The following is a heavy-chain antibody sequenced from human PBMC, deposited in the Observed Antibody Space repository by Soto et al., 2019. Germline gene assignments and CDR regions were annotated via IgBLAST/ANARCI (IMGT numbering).Heavy chain of an antibody. CDR1: GFTGSNNY. V-gene: IGHV3-53*02. CDR3: AASPSAGY. CDR2: IYSGGGA. Sequence: EVQLVETGGGLIQPGGSLRLSCAVSGFTGSNNYMKWVRQAPGQGLEWVALIYSGGGAYYAESVKGRFTIARDSNTLYLQMNNLRAEDTAVYYCAASPSAGYWGRGTLVTVSS. J-gene: IGHJ4*02.